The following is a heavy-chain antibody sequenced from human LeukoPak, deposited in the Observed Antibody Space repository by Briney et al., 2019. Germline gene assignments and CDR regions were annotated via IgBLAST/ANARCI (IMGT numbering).Heavy chain of an antibody. Sequence: SETLSLTCTVSGGSISNYFWSWFRQPPGKGLEWIGYIYYSGSTDYNPSLKSRVTISVDTSKNQFSLKLSSVTAADTAVYYCARRVDYWGQGTLVTVSS. CDR3: ARRVDY. J-gene: IGHJ4*02. V-gene: IGHV4-59*08. CDR1: GGSISNYF. CDR2: IYYSGST.